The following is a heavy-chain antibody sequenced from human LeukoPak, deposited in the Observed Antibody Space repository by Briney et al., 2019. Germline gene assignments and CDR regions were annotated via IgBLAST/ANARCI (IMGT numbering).Heavy chain of an antibody. J-gene: IGHJ6*02. CDR2: IWYDGSNK. CDR3: AISDYYDSSGYLYGMDV. V-gene: IGHV3-33*01. CDR1: GFTFSRYG. Sequence: PGGSLRLSCAASGFTFSRYGMHWVRQAPGKGLEWVAVIWYDGSNKYYADSVKGRFTISRDNSKNTLYLQMNSLRAEDTAVYYCAISDYYDSSGYLYGMDVWGQGTTVTVSS. D-gene: IGHD3-22*01.